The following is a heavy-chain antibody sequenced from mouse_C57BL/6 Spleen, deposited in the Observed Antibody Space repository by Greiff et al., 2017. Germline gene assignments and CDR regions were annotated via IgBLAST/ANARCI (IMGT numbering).Heavy chain of an antibody. J-gene: IGHJ2*01. CDR2: IHPNSGST. V-gene: IGHV1-64*01. CDR3: ARRVTAVVADY. Sequence: VQLQQPGAELVKPGASVKLSCKASGYTFTSYWMHWVKQRPGQGLEWIGMIHPNSGSTNYNEKFKSKATLTVEKSSSTAYMQLSSLTSEDSAVYYCARRVTAVVADYWGQGTTLTVSS. CDR1: GYTFTSYW. D-gene: IGHD1-1*01.